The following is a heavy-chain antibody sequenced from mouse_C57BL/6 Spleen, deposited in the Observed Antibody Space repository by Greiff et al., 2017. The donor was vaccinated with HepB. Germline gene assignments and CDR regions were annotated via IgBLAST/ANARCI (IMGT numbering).Heavy chain of an antibody. CDR2: IYPRSGNT. J-gene: IGHJ4*01. CDR3: ARCHYYGSSYDAMDY. Sequence: VQGVESGAELARPGASVKLSCKASGYTFTSYGISWVKQRTGQGLEWIGEIYPRSGNTYYNEKFKGKATLTADKSSSTAYMELRSLTSEDSAVYFCARCHYYGSSYDAMDYWGQGTSVTVSS. D-gene: IGHD1-1*01. V-gene: IGHV1-81*01. CDR1: GYTFTSYG.